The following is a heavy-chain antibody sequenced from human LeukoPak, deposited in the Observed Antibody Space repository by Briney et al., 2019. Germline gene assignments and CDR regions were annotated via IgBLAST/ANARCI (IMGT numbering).Heavy chain of an antibody. J-gene: IGHJ4*02. V-gene: IGHV1-69*04. CDR3: AVVTSLGGFDY. CDR1: GGTFSSYA. D-gene: IGHD2-21*02. CDR2: IIPIFGIA. Sequence: SVKVSCKASGGTFSSYAISWVRQAPGQGLERMGRIIPIFGIANYAQKFQGRVTITADKSTSTAYMELSSLRSEDTVVYYCAVVTSLGGFDYWGQGTLVTVSS.